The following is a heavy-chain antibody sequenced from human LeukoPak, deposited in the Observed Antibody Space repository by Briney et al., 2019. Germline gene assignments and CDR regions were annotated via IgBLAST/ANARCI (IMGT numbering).Heavy chain of an antibody. CDR2: ISAYNGNA. D-gene: IGHD6-13*01. V-gene: IGHV1-18*01. Sequence: ASVKVSCKASGYTFTSYGISWVRQAPGQGLEWMGWISAYNGNANYAQKLQGRVTMTTDTSTSTAYMELRSLRSDDTAVYYCARDRREYIAAAGPPDFDYWGQGTLVTVSS. J-gene: IGHJ4*02. CDR1: GYTFTSYG. CDR3: ARDRREYIAAAGPPDFDY.